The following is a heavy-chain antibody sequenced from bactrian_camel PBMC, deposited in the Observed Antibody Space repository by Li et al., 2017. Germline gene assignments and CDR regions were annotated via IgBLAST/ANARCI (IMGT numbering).Heavy chain of an antibody. D-gene: IGHD2*01. V-gene: IGHV3S1*01. J-gene: IGHJ4*01. CDR1: GSSFGVYW. Sequence: HVQLVESGGGLVQPGGSLRLSCAASGSSFGVYWMHWVRQAPGKRLEWLSRINENGRNTYYAAAVRGRFTISRDVAKNTVYLQLNSLKTEDTARYFCAKGAYSSEYLPDLKSQGTQVTVS. CDR2: INENGRNT.